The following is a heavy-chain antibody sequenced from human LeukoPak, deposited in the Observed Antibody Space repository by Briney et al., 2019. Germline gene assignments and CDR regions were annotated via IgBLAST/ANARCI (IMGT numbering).Heavy chain of an antibody. CDR2: ISWNSGSV. CDR1: GFTFDDYA. V-gene: IGHV3-9*01. J-gene: IGHJ4*02. CDR3: AKDISSVTAGFPDY. Sequence: QSGGSLRLSCAASGFTFDDYAMHWARQAPGTGLEWVSGISWNSGSVGYADSVKGRFTISRDNAKNSLYLQMNSLRAEDTALYYCAKDISSVTAGFPDYWGQGTLVTVSS. D-gene: IGHD2-21*02.